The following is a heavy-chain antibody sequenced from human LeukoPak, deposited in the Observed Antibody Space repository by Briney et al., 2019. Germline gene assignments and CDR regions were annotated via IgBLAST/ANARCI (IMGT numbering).Heavy chain of an antibody. CDR2: IIPIFGTA. J-gene: IGHJ4*02. D-gene: IGHD3-9*01. Sequence: SVKVSCKASGGTFSSYAISWVRQAPGQGLEWMGGIIPIFGTANYAQKFQGRVTITADESTSTAYMELSSLRSEDTAVYYCARSRGPLTILELDYWAREPWSPSP. CDR3: ARSRGPLTILELDY. CDR1: GGTFSSYA. V-gene: IGHV1-69*13.